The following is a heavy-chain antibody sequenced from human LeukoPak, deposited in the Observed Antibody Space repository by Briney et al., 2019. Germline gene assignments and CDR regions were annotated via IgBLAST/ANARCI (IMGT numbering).Heavy chain of an antibody. CDR2: ISSGSRSI. V-gene: IGHV3-21*01. J-gene: IGHJ4*02. CDR1: GFTFSSYG. D-gene: IGHD4-17*01. CDR3: ARDNYDYGDYYFDY. Sequence: GGSLRLSCGVSGFTFSSYGMNWLRQAPGKGLEWVSFISSGSRSIYYADSVKGRLTISRDNAKNSLYLQMNSLRTEDTAVYYCARDNYDYGDYYFDYWGQGTLVTVSS.